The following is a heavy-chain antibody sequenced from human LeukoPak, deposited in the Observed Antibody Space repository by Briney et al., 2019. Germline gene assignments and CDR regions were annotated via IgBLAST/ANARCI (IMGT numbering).Heavy chain of an antibody. CDR1: GYTFTSYA. CDR2: INAGNGNT. CDR3: ARAGIAAAGPDY. Sequence: ASVKVSCKASGYTFTSYAMHWVRQAPGQRLEWMGWINAGNGNTKYSQKFQGRVTITRDTSASTAYMELSSLRSEDTAVYYCARAGIAAAGPDYWGQGTLVTVSS. J-gene: IGHJ4*02. V-gene: IGHV1-3*01. D-gene: IGHD6-13*01.